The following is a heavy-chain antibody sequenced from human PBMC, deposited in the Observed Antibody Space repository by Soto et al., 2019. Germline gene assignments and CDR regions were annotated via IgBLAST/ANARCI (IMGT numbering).Heavy chain of an antibody. Sequence: SGPTLVNPTQTLTLTCTFSGFSLSTTGVSVGWIREPPGKALEWLALIYWDDDKHYNPSLKSRLTITKDTSKNQVVLTKTNKNPVYTATYYCAHRKDAYDILTGYYIVRSADFDYWGQGTLVTVSS. J-gene: IGHJ4*02. V-gene: IGHV2-5*02. CDR1: GFSLSTTGVS. CDR3: AHRKDAYDILTGYYIVRSADFDY. D-gene: IGHD3-9*01. CDR2: IYWDDDK.